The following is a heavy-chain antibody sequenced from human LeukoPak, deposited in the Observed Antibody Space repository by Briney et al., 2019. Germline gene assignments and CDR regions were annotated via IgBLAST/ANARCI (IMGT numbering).Heavy chain of an antibody. CDR1: GGSISSSSYY. Sequence: PSETLSLTCTVSGGSISSSSYYWGWIRQPPGKGLEWIGYIYYSGSTNYNPSLKSRVTISVDTSKNQFSLKLSSVTAADTAVYYCARSADSSGWIYYYYYGMDVWGQGTTVTVSS. D-gene: IGHD6-19*01. CDR2: IYYSGST. V-gene: IGHV4-61*05. CDR3: ARSADSSGWIYYYYYGMDV. J-gene: IGHJ6*02.